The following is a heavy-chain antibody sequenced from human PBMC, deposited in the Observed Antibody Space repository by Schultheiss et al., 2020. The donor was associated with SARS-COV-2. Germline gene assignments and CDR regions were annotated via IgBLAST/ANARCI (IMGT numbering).Heavy chain of an antibody. D-gene: IGHD6-13*01. CDR2: IRSKAYGGTT. J-gene: IGHJ6*03. CDR1: GFTFGDYA. CDR3: ARDPRIAAGGYYYYYMDV. Sequence: GESLKISCTASGFTFGDYAMSWFRQAPGKGLEWVGFIRSKAYGGTTECAASVKGRFTISRDDSKSIAYLQMNSLKTEDTAVYYCARDPRIAAGGYYYYYMDVWGKGTTVTVSS. V-gene: IGHV3-49*03.